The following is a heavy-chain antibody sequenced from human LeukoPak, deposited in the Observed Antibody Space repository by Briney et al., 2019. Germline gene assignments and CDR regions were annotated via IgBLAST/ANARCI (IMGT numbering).Heavy chain of an antibody. Sequence: GGSLRLSCSASGFTFSSYAMHWVRQAPGKGLEYVSAISSNGGSTYYADSVKGRFTISRDNSKNTLYLQMNSLRAEDTAIYYCAKDYTKGVGATDYWGHGTLVTVSS. V-gene: IGHV3-64*04. J-gene: IGHJ4*01. CDR2: ISSNGGST. CDR1: GFTFSSYA. CDR3: AKDYTKGVGATDY. D-gene: IGHD1-26*01.